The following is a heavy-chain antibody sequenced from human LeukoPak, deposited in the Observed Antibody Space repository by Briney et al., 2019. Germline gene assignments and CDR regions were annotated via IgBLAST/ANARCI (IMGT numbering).Heavy chain of an antibody. Sequence: SETLSLTCSVPGGSISSSTYYWGWIRLPPGKGLEWIGTIYYSGSTYYSPSLNSRVTISIDTSKNQFSLKLHSVTAADTAVYCCARSQALAAGGNLDYRGQGTLVAVSS. J-gene: IGHJ4*02. CDR1: GGSISSSTYY. D-gene: IGHD3-16*01. V-gene: IGHV4-39*01. CDR2: IYYSGST. CDR3: ARSQALAAGGNLDY.